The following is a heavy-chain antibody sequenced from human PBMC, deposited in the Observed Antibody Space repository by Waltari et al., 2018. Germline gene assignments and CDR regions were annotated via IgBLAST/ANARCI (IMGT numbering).Heavy chain of an antibody. Sequence: QVQLAESGGDVVQPGRSLRLSCGASGFSFRNCGMHWVRQVPGKGLEWVAVTWNDGRDTDYLESVKGRFTISRDNSKKTVFLEMNSLRVEDTAVYYCARGNTLDGVVNWYFDFWGRGTLVTVSS. D-gene: IGHD3-3*01. V-gene: IGHV3-33*01. J-gene: IGHJ2*01. CDR3: ARGNTLDGVVNWYFDF. CDR1: GFSFRNCG. CDR2: TWNDGRDT.